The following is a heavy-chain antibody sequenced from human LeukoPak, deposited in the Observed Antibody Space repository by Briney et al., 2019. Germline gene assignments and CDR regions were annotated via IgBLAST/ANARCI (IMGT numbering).Heavy chain of an antibody. V-gene: IGHV4-4*07. CDR2: ISTSGST. CDR1: GGSISSYY. D-gene: IGHD3-10*01. Sequence: SETLSLTCTVSGGSISSYYCNWIRQPAGKGLEWIGRISTSGSTNYNPSLKSRVTISVDKPKNQFSLKLTSVTAADTAVYYCARDLGEGIYGFYYYMDVWGKGTTVTVSS. CDR3: ARDLGEGIYGFYYYMDV. J-gene: IGHJ6*03.